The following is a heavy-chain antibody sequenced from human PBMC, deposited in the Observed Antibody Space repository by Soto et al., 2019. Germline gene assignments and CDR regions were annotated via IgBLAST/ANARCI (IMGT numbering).Heavy chain of an antibody. D-gene: IGHD3-10*01. J-gene: IGHJ6*02. V-gene: IGHV3-49*03. CDR1: GFTFGDYA. Sequence: GSLRLSCTASGFTFGDYAMSWFRQAPGKGLEWVGFIRSKAYGGTTEYAASVKGRFTISRDDSKSIAYLQMNSLKTEDTAVYYCTRGITYGSGRRYGMDVWGQGTTVTVSS. CDR3: TRGITYGSGRRYGMDV. CDR2: IRSKAYGGTT.